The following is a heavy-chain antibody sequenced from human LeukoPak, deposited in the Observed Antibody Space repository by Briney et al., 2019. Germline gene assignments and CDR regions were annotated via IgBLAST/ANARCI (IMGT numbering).Heavy chain of an antibody. CDR3: ARDRGGYSSSWYDY. J-gene: IGHJ4*02. V-gene: IGHV4-59*01. D-gene: IGHD6-13*01. CDR2: IYYSGST. CDR1: GGSIGSYY. Sequence: PSETLSLTCTVSGGSIGSYYWSWIRQPPGKGLEWIGYIYYSGSTNYNPSLKSRVTISVDTSKNQFSLKLSSVTAADTAVYYCARDRGGYSSSWYDYWGQGTLVTVSS.